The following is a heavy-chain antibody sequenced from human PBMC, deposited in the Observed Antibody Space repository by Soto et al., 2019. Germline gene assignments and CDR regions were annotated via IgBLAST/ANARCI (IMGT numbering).Heavy chain of an antibody. V-gene: IGHV1-2*02. CDR3: AKGSPYYYDSSGYPYFDY. D-gene: IGHD3-22*01. CDR2: INPNSGGT. J-gene: IGHJ4*02. CDR1: VYTFTGYY. Sequence: XSVKVSCKASVYTFTGYYMHWVRQAPGQGLEWMGWINPNSGGTNYAQKFQGRVTMTRDTSITTAYMELNSLRAEDTAVYYCAKGSPYYYDSSGYPYFDYWGQGTLVTVSS.